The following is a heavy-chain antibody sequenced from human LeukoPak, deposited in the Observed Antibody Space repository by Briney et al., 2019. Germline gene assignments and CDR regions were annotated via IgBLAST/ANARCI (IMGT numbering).Heavy chain of an antibody. CDR2: ISGSGGGT. CDR1: GFTFSSYA. V-gene: IGHV3-23*01. CDR3: AKDLVIKWTTVTPGNFDY. J-gene: IGHJ4*02. D-gene: IGHD4-17*01. Sequence: PGGSLRLSCAASGFTFSSYAMSWVRQAPGKGLEWVSAISGSGGGTYYADSVKGRFTISRDNSKNTLYLQMNSLRAEDTAVYYCAKDLVIKWTTVTPGNFDYWGQGTLVTVSS.